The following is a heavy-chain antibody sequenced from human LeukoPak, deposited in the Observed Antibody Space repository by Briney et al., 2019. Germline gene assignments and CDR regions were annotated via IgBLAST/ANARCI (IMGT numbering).Heavy chain of an antibody. CDR3: ARHLGTAMVSPLGY. D-gene: IGHD5-18*01. V-gene: IGHV5-51*01. CDR1: GYRFTSDW. Sequence: GESLKISCKGSGYRFTSDWIGWVRQMPGKGLEWMGFIHPGDSDTRYSPSFQGQVTISADKSISTAYLQWSSLKASDTAMYYCARHLGTAMVSPLGYWGQGTLVTVSS. J-gene: IGHJ4*02. CDR2: IHPGDSDT.